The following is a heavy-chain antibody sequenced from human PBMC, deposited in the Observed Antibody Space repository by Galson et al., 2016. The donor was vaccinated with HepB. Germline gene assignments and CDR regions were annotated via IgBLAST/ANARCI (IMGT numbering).Heavy chain of an antibody. J-gene: IGHJ3*02. Sequence: SVKVSCKASGYTFTSYGISWVRQAPGQGLEWMGWISAYNGNTNYAQKLQGRVTMTTDTSTSTAYMELRSLRSDDTAVYYCAIGCGAETPGDAFDIWGQGTMVTVSS. CDR3: AIGCGAETPGDAFDI. CDR1: GYTFTSYG. D-gene: IGHD6-19*01. V-gene: IGHV1-18*01. CDR2: ISAYNGNT.